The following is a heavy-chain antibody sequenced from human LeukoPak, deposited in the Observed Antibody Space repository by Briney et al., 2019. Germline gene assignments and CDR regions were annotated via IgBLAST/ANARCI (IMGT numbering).Heavy chain of an antibody. CDR3: ARDQYGDYVFDY. CDR2: ISSSSSTI. CDR1: GFTFSSYS. J-gene: IGHJ4*02. V-gene: IGHV3-48*04. D-gene: IGHD4-17*01. Sequence: GGSLRLSYAASGFTFSSYSMNWVRQAPGKGLEWVSYISSSSSTIYYADSVKGRFTISRDTAKNSLYLQMSSLRAEDTAVYYCARDQYGDYVFDYWGQGTLATVSS.